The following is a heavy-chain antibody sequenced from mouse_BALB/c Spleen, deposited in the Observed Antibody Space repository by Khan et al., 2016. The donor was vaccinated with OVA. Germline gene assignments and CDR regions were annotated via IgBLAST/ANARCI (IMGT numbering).Heavy chain of an antibody. J-gene: IGHJ3*01. Sequence: EVELVESGGGLVKPGGSLKLSCAASGFTFSDYYMYWVRQTPEKRLEWVATNSDGGSYTYYPDSVKGRFTISRDNAKNNLYLQMSSLKSEDTAMYYCARAGYGGFAYWGQGTLVTVSA. CDR3: ARAGYGGFAY. CDR1: GFTFSDYY. D-gene: IGHD1-1*02. CDR2: NSDGGSYT. V-gene: IGHV5-4*02.